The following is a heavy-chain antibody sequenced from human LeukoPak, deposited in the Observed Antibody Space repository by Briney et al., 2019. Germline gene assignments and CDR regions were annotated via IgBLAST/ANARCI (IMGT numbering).Heavy chain of an antibody. CDR1: GVTFSSHW. Sequence: GGSLRLSCVVSGVTFSSHWMSWVRQAPGKGLEWVANIKQDGSERYYVDSVKGRFTISRDNAENSVFLQMNSLRAEDTAVYYCARADYWGQGTLVTVSS. J-gene: IGHJ4*02. CDR3: ARADY. V-gene: IGHV3-7*03. CDR2: IKQDGSER.